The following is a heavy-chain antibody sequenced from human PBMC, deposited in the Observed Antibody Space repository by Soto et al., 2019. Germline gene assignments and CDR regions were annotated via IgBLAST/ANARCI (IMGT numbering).Heavy chain of an antibody. CDR3: ARGGVLVVSDF. Sequence: QVQLQESGPGLVEPSGTLSLTCTVSGGSISSTWWSWVRQPPGKGLEWIGEISHGGSTNYNPSFKTRVTISIAKAKNQFSLRLSSVTAADTAVYYCARGGVLVVSDFWGQGTLVTVSS. J-gene: IGHJ4*02. V-gene: IGHV4-4*02. CDR2: ISHGGST. CDR1: GGSISSTW. D-gene: IGHD2-15*01.